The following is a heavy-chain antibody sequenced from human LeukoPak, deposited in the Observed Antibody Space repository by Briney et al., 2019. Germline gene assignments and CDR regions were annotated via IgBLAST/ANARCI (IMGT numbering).Heavy chain of an antibody. CDR3: AGESFDI. V-gene: IGHV3-30*04. J-gene: IGHJ3*02. CDR2: ISKDGSTK. Sequence: GGSLRLSCAASGFTFSNYAMDWVRQAPGKGLEWVAVISKDGSTKYYADSVQGRFTVSRDNSENTLHLQMNSLKTEDTAVYYCAGESFDIWGQGTMVTVSS. CDR1: GFTFSNYA.